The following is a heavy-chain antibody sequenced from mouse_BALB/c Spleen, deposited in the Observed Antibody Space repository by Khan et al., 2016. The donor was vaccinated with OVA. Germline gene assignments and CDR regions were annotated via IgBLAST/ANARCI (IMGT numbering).Heavy chain of an antibody. J-gene: IGHJ1*01. CDR2: IYYSGTV. CDR1: GISITSGNYR. Sequence: EVKLQESGPGLVKPSQTVSLTCTVTGISITSGNYRWSWIRQFPGNKLEWIGNIYYSGTVTYNPSLTSRTTITRDTSKNQFFLEMNSLTAKDTATYYVARDYGSLYWFFDVWGAGTTVTVSS. CDR3: ARDYGSLYWFFDV. V-gene: IGHV3-5*02. D-gene: IGHD1-1*01.